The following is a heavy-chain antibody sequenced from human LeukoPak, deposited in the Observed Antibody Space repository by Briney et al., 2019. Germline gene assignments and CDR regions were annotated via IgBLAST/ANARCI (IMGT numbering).Heavy chain of an antibody. CDR2: INHSGST. J-gene: IGHJ6*03. CDR1: GGSFSGYY. Sequence: SETLSLTCAVYGGSFSGYYWSWIRQPPGKGLEWIGEINHSGSTNYNPSLKSRVTISVDTSKNQFSLKLSSVTAADTAVYYCARRAGYSSGWPYYYYYMDVWGKGTTVTISS. V-gene: IGHV4-34*01. CDR3: ARRAGYSSGWPYYYYYMDV. D-gene: IGHD6-19*01.